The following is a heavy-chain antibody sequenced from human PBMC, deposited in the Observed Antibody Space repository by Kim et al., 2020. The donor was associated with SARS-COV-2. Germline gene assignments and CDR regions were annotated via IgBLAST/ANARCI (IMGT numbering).Heavy chain of an antibody. Sequence: NNRPYIMYADSVKGRFTISRDNAKNSLYLEMNSLRAEDTAVYYCARAFQHWGQGTLVTVSS. CDR2: NNRPYI. CDR3: ARAFQH. V-gene: IGHV3-11*06. J-gene: IGHJ1*01.